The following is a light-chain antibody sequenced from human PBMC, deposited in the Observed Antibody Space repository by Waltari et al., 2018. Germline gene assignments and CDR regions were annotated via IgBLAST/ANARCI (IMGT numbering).Light chain of an antibody. Sequence: QSVLTQPPSVSAAPGQKVTISCSGGSSNVGINYVSWYQKLPGTAPKLPIYDINKRPSGIPDRFSGSQSGTSAPLGITGLQTGDEADYYCGTWDDSLSAEVFGTETKVTVL. CDR1: SSNVGINY. CDR2: DIN. CDR3: GTWDDSLSAEV. V-gene: IGLV1-51*01. J-gene: IGLJ1*01.